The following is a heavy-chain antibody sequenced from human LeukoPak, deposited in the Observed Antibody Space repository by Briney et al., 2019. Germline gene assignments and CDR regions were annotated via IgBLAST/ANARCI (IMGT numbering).Heavy chain of an antibody. CDR2: ISAYNGDT. J-gene: IGHJ4*02. CDR1: GYTFTSYG. CDR3: ARPRSGYYTLLDY. Sequence: GASVKVSCKASGYTFTSYGITWVRQAPGQGLEWMGWISAYNGDTNYAQKFQGRVTITADESTSTAYMELSSLRSEDTAVYYCARPRSGYYTLLDYWGQGTLVTVSS. D-gene: IGHD3-3*01. V-gene: IGHV1-18*01.